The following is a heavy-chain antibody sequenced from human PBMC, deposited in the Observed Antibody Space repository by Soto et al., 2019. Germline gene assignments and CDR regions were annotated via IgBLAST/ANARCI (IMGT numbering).Heavy chain of an antibody. D-gene: IGHD2-2*02. CDR3: ARSLTEGYCTITGCYTRPLYGMDV. V-gene: IGHV1-2*02. J-gene: IGHJ6*02. CDR1: GYTFSGYY. CDR2: INPNSGGT. Sequence: SVKVSCTASGYTFSGYYIHWLRQAPGQGLERMGWINPNSGGTNYAQKFQGRVTVTRDTPTSTAYMELSRLTSDDTAVYYCARSLTEGYCTITGCYTRPLYGMDVWGQGTTVTVSS.